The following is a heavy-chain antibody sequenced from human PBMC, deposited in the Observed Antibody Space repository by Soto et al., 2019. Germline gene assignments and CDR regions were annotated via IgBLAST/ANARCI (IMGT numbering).Heavy chain of an antibody. Sequence: LRLSCAASGXTFSSYGMHWVRQAPGKGLEWVALIWFDGSDKYYTESVKGRFTISRDNSKSTLYLQMNSLRAEDTAVYYCARLYCSASRCYSVGAFDIRGQGTMVTVSS. D-gene: IGHD2-15*01. CDR1: GXTFSSYG. V-gene: IGHV3-33*01. CDR2: IWFDGSDK. J-gene: IGHJ3*02. CDR3: ARLYCSASRCYSVGAFDI.